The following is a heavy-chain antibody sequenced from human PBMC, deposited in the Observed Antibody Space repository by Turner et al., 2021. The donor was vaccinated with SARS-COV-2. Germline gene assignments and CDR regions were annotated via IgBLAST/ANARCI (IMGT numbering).Heavy chain of an antibody. V-gene: IGHV4-59*07. CDR2: NFYTGST. CDR3: ARGAYASVSLNKFDA. J-gene: IGHJ5*02. D-gene: IGHD3-16*01. CDR1: GDSISSYY. Sequence: QVELQESGPELLKPSDTLSLSCSVSGDSISSYYWHWIRQPPGKGLEWIGYNFYTGSTSFNPSLNDRATMSVDTSENQFFLHLKSVTPADTTVYHCARGAYASVSLNKFDAWGQGILVSVSS.